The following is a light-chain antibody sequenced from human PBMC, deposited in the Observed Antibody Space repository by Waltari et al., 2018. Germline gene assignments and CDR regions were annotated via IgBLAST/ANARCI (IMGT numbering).Light chain of an antibody. CDR1: GSNIGAGFD. J-gene: IGLJ3*02. CDR3: QSYDTSLSVG. CDR2: GST. Sequence: QSVLTQAPSMSGAPGQRVTISCTGSGSNIGAGFDVHWYQQLPRAAPKLLIYGSTRRPLGVPDRFFGSTSGTSASLVIIGLQPEEEAVYYCQSYDTSLSVGFGGGTKLTVL. V-gene: IGLV1-40*01.